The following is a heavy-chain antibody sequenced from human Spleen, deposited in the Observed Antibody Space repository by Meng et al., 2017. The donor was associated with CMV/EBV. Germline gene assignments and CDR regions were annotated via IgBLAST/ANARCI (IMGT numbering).Heavy chain of an antibody. CDR3: AREAAVGLDP. CDR2: INPDNGDT. V-gene: IGHV1-2*06. D-gene: IGHD6-13*01. J-gene: IGHJ5*02. CDR1: GYAFSGYY. Sequence: QLQLVQSGAEVKRPGASLKVSCEASGYAFSGYYIHWIRQAPGQGLEWMGRINPDNGDTKESQQFQGRVTMTRDTSIRTAYMELRSLRSDDTAVYYCAREAAVGLDPWGQGTLVTVSS.